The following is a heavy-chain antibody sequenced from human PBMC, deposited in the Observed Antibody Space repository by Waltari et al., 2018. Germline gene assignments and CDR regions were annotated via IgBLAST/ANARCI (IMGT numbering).Heavy chain of an antibody. J-gene: IGHJ4*02. D-gene: IGHD3-3*01. Sequence: QVQLVQSGAEVKKPGSSVKVSCKASGGTFSNYAICWVRQAPGQGLEWLGRIIPIFDTANYAQKFQGRVTITADKSTSTVYMELSSLRSEDTAVDYCARGELQGVGIIVDYWGQGTLVTVSS. V-gene: IGHV1-69*08. CDR2: IIPIFDTA. CDR1: GGTFSNYA. CDR3: ARGELQGVGIIVDY.